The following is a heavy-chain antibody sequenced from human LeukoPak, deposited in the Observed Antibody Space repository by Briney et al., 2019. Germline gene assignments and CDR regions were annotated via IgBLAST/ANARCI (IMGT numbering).Heavy chain of an antibody. D-gene: IGHD1-1*01. Sequence: GGSLRLSCAASGFTFSHYAMSWVRQAPGKGLEWVSTVGDSGGTTYYADSVKGRFTISRDNSKDTAYLQMNSLRAEDTGVYFCAKDPSQDGSASYRGADWGQGTLVTVSS. CDR2: VGDSGGTT. V-gene: IGHV3-23*01. J-gene: IGHJ4*02. CDR1: GFTFSHYA. CDR3: AKDPSQDGSASYRGAD.